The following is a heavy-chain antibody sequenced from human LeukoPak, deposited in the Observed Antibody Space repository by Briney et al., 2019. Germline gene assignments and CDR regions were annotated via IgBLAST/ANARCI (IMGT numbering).Heavy chain of an antibody. D-gene: IGHD1-7*01. CDR3: ARDGITCTRDY. J-gene: IGHJ4*02. CDR2: IDEHGFKT. CDR1: GFTFSSYA. Sequence: PGGSLRLSCAASGFTFSSYAMSWVRQAPGKGLEWVASIDEHGFKTYYAASVTGRFTISKDTAKNSLDLQMNSLRAEDTAVYYCARDGITCTRDYWGQGALVTVSS. V-gene: IGHV3-7*01.